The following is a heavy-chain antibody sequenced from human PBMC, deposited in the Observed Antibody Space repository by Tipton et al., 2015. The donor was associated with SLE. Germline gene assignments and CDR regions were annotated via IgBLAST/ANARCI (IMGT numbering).Heavy chain of an antibody. J-gene: IGHJ4*02. CDR1: GFSFSSDW. Sequence: GSLRLSCVASGFSFSSDWMNWVRQAPGKGLEWVANIKQDGSEKNYVDSVKGRFTISRDNAKSSLYLQINSLRDEDTAVYYCAGGAGWTIDYWGQGTLVTVSS. V-gene: IGHV3-7*03. CDR3: AGGAGWTIDY. D-gene: IGHD3/OR15-3a*01. CDR2: IKQDGSEK.